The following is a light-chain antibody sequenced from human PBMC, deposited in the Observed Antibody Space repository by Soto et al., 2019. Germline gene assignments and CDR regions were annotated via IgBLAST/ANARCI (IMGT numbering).Light chain of an antibody. Sequence: EIVLTQSPGTLSLSPGERATLSCRASQSVSSSYLAWYQQKPGQAPRLLIYGASSRATGIPDRFSGSGSGTDFTLTISRLEPEDSAVYYCQQYNSSPVNFGPWTKVDIK. CDR3: QQYNSSPVN. CDR1: QSVSSSY. V-gene: IGKV3-20*01. J-gene: IGKJ3*01. CDR2: GAS.